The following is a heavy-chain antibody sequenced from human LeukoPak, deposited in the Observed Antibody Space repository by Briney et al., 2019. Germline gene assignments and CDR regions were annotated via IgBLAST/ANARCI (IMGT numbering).Heavy chain of an antibody. CDR1: GYTFTSYD. V-gene: IGHV1-8*01. CDR2: MNPNSGNT. D-gene: IGHD1-14*01. CDR3: ARGRRNLIQFDY. Sequence: ASVKVSCKASGYTFTSYDINWVRQATGQGLEWMGWMNPNSGNTGYAQKFQGRVTMTRNTSISTAYMELSSLRSEDTAVYYCARGRRNLIQFDYWGQGTLVTVSS. J-gene: IGHJ4*02.